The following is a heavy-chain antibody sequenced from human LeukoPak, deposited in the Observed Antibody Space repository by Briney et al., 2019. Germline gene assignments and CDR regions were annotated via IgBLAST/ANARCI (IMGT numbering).Heavy chain of an antibody. J-gene: IGHJ4*02. Sequence: GASVKVSCKVSGYTFTGYYMHWVRQAPGQGLEWMGWINPNSGGTSYAQKFQGRVTMTRDTSTSTVYMELSSLRSEDTAVYYCARDSSGWYLDYWGQGTLVTVSS. D-gene: IGHD6-19*01. CDR1: GYTFTGYY. V-gene: IGHV1-2*02. CDR3: ARDSSGWYLDY. CDR2: INPNSGGT.